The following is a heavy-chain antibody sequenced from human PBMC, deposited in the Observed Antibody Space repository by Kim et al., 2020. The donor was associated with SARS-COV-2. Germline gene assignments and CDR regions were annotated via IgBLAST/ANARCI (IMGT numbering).Heavy chain of an antibody. CDR1: GGSFSGYY. J-gene: IGHJ4*02. CDR2: INHSGST. D-gene: IGHD6-19*01. CDR3: AARSLGSGWYYFDY. V-gene: IGHV4-34*01. Sequence: SETLSLTCAVYGGSFSGYYWSWIRQPPGKGLEWIGEINHSGSTNYNPSLKSRVTISVDTSKNQFSLKLSSVTAADTAVYYCAARSLGSGWYYFDYWGQGT.